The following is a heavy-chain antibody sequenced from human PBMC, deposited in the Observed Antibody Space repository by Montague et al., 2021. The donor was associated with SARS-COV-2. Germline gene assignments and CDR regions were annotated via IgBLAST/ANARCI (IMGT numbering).Heavy chain of an antibody. V-gene: IGHV4-31*03. CDR3: ARAPATIFGVVKQIDY. D-gene: IGHD3-3*01. J-gene: IGHJ4*02. CDR1: GGSISSGGYH. Sequence: TLSLTCTVSGGSISSGGYHWSWIRQHPGKGLEWDGYIYYSGNTYYXXXIKSRVTISVDTSKNQFSLKLSSVTAADTAVYYCARAPATIFGVVKQIDYWGQGTLVTVSS. CDR2: IYYSGNT.